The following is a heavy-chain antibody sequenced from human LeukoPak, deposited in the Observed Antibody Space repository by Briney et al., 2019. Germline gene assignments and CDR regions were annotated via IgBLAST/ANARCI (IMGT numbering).Heavy chain of an antibody. Sequence: PGGSLRLSCTASGFTFSDYWMTWVRQAPGKGLEWVAYIKQDGSAKYYVDSVKGRFTISRDNAKNSLYLQMDSLRVEDTATYYCARWRGSTSERSDYWGQGTLVTVSS. D-gene: IGHD2-2*01. CDR3: ARWRGSTSERSDY. CDR1: GFTFSDYW. CDR2: IKQDGSAK. J-gene: IGHJ4*02. V-gene: IGHV3-7*01.